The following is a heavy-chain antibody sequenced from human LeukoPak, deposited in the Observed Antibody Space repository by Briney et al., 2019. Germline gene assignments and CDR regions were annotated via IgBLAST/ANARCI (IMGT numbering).Heavy chain of an antibody. V-gene: IGHV1-18*01. CDR2: ISAYNGNT. CDR1: GYTFTSYG. CDR3: ARGPASPYMDV. J-gene: IGHJ6*03. D-gene: IGHD2-2*01. Sequence: ASVKVSCKASGYTFTSYGISWVRQAPGQGLEWMGWISAYNGNTNYAQKFQGRVTMTRDTSISTAYMELSRLRSDDTAVYYCARGPASPYMDVWGKGTTVTVSS.